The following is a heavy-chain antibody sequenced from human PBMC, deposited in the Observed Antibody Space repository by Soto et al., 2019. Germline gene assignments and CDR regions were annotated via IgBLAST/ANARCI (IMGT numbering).Heavy chain of an antibody. D-gene: IGHD3-16*02. CDR3: TTAVGVIPFYYYYYYMDV. CDR1: GFTFSNAW. Sequence: PGGSLRLSCAASGFTFSNAWMSWVRQAPGKGLEWVGRIKSKTDGGTTDYAAPVKGRFTISRDDSKNTLYLQMNSLKTEDTAVYYCTTAVGVIPFYYYYYYMDVWGKGTTVTVSS. V-gene: IGHV3-15*01. CDR2: IKSKTDGGTT. J-gene: IGHJ6*03.